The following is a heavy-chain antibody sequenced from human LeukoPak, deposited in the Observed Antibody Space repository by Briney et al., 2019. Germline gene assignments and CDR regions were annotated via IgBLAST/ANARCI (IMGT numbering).Heavy chain of an antibody. CDR2: ISGSGGST. V-gene: IGHV3-23*01. D-gene: IGHD2-2*01. J-gene: IGHJ4*02. CDR1: GFTFRSYE. CDR3: AKDPGYQVVYCFDY. Sequence: GGSLRLSCAASGFTFRSYEMSWVRQAPGKGLEWVSGISGSGGSTDYADSVKGRFTISRDNSKNTLYLQMNSLRVEDTAVYYCAKDPGYQVVYCFDYWGQGTLVTVSS.